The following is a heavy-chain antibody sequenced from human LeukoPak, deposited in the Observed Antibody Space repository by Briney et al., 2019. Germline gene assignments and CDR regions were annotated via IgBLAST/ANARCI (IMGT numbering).Heavy chain of an antibody. CDR2: IYTSGST. V-gene: IGHV4-4*07. CDR1: GGSISSYY. Sequence: SETLSLTCTVSGGSISSYYWSWIRQPAGKGLAWIGRIYTSGSTNYNPSLKSRVTMSVDASKNQFSLKLSSVTAADTAVYYCASGSYYLNYFDYWGQGTLVTVSS. D-gene: IGHD1-26*01. J-gene: IGHJ4*02. CDR3: ASGSYYLNYFDY.